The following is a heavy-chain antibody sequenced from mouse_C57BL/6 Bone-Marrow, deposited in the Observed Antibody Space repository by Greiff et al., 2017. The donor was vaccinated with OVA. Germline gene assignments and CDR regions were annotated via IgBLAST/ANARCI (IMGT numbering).Heavy chain of an antibody. V-gene: IGHV1-80*01. CDR3: ARRSTMVTTTTPYAMDY. CDR1: GYAFSSYW. D-gene: IGHD2-2*01. CDR2: IYPGDGDT. J-gene: IGHJ4*01. Sequence: QVQLQQSGPELVKPGASVKISCKASGYAFSSYWMNWVKQRPGKGLEWIGQIYPGDGDTNYNGKFKGKATLTADKSSSTAYMQLSSLTSEDSAVYFCARRSTMVTTTTPYAMDYWGQGTSVTVSS.